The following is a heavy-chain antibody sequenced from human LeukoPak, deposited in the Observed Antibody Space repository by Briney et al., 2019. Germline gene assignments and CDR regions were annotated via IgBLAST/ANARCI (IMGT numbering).Heavy chain of an antibody. J-gene: IGHJ6*02. CDR2: FDPKDGET. CDR1: GYTLTELS. D-gene: IGHD2-2*01. V-gene: IGHV1-24*01. Sequence: ASVKVSCKVSGYTLTELSMHWVRQAPGKGLEWMGGFDPKDGETIYAQKFQGRVTMTEDTSTDTAYMELSSLRSEDTAVYYCATGGSTPGSFGPHTYYYYGMDVWGQGTTVTVSS. CDR3: ATGGSTPGSFGPHTYYYYGMDV.